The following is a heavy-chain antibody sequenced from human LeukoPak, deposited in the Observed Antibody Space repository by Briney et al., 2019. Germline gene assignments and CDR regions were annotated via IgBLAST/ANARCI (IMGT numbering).Heavy chain of an antibody. Sequence: GGSLRLSCAASGFTFSSYAMSWVRQAPGKGLERVSVIYSGGSTYYADSVKGRFTISRDNSKNTLYLQMNSLRAEDTAVYYCARGGHTEADAFDIWGQGTMVTVSS. V-gene: IGHV3-66*01. D-gene: IGHD2-2*02. CDR1: GFTFSSYA. J-gene: IGHJ3*02. CDR2: IYSGGST. CDR3: ARGGHTEADAFDI.